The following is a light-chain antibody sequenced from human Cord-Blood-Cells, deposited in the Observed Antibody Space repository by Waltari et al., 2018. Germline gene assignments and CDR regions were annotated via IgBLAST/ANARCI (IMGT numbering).Light chain of an antibody. J-gene: IGKJ5*01. CDR2: AAS. Sequence: TQSPGTLSLSPGERATLSCRASQSVSSSYLAWYQQKPGKAPKLLIYAASSLQSGVPSRFSGSGSGTDFTPTISSLQPEDFATYYCQQSYSTPITFGQGTRLEIK. V-gene: IGKV1-39*01. CDR3: QQSYSTPIT. CDR1: QSVSSSY.